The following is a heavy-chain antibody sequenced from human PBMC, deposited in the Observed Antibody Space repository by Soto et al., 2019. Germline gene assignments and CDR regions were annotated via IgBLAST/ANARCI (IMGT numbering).Heavy chain of an antibody. V-gene: IGHV3-43*01. J-gene: IGHJ6*02. Sequence: ESVGVVVQPGGSLRLSCAASGFTFDDYTMHWVRQAPGKGLEWVSLISWDGGSTYYADSVKGRFTISRDNSKNSLYLQMNSLRTEDTALYYCAKDAEELERRGGGMDVWGQGTTVTVSS. CDR3: AKDAEELERRGGGMDV. CDR2: ISWDGGST. CDR1: GFTFDDYT. D-gene: IGHD1-1*01.